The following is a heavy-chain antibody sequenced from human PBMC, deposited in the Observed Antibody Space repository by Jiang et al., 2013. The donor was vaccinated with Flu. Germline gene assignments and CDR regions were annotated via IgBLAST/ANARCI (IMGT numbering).Heavy chain of an antibody. CDR2: VYHSGST. J-gene: IGHJ4*02. Sequence: VQLVESGPGLVRPSETLSLSCTVSGDSISRGFYWGWIRQPPGKGLEWIASVYHSGSTYFNPSLRSRVTVSVDTSKNQFSLKLNSVTAADTAVYYCARVRRGTAVGLDYWGQGTLVTVSS. D-gene: IGHD6-13*01. V-gene: IGHV4-38-2*02. CDR1: GDSISRGFY. CDR3: ARVRRGTAVGLDY.